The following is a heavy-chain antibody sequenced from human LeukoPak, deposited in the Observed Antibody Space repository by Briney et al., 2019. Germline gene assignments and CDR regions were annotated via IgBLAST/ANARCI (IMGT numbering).Heavy chain of an antibody. D-gene: IGHD1-26*01. CDR1: RFTFSNYG. J-gene: IGHJ4*02. Sequence: PGGSLRLSCAASRFTFSNYGVNWVRQAPGKGLEWVSYINSRSSTIYYADSVRGRFTISRDNAKNSLYLQMNSLRDEDTAVYYCARDDSGSYPTGNTFGYWGQGTLVTVSS. CDR2: INSRSSTI. CDR3: ARDDSGSYPTGNTFGY. V-gene: IGHV3-48*02.